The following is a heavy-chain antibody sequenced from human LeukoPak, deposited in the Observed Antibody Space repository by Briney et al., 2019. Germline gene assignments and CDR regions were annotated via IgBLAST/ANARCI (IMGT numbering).Heavy chain of an antibody. Sequence: KPSETLSLTCTVSGGSISSYYGSWIRQSPGKGLEWIGYIYYSGSTGYNPSLKSRVTISVDTSKNQFSLELSPVTVADTAVYYCARSYDSRGYYYYGMDVWGQGTTVTVSS. CDR3: ARSYDSRGYYYYGMDV. D-gene: IGHD3-22*01. V-gene: IGHV4-59*01. J-gene: IGHJ6*02. CDR1: GGSISSYY. CDR2: IYYSGST.